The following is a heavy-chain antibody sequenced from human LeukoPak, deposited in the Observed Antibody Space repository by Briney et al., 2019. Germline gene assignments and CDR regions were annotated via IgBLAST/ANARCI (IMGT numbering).Heavy chain of an antibody. CDR3: ARATSRIAVAGPFQH. CDR1: GFTFDDYG. D-gene: IGHD6-19*01. V-gene: IGHV3-20*04. Sequence: PGGSLRLSCAASGFTFDDYGMRWVRQAQGKGGEWVGGINLNGGSTGYADSVKGRFTISSDNAKTSLYLQMNSLRAEDTALYYCARATSRIAVAGPFQHWGQGTLVTVSS. J-gene: IGHJ1*01. CDR2: INLNGGST.